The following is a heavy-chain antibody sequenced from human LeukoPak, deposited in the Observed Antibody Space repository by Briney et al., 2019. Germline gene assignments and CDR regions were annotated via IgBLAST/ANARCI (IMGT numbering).Heavy chain of an antibody. CDR2: ISGSGGST. J-gene: IGHJ4*02. CDR1: GFTFSSYA. Sequence: GGSLRLSCAASGFTFSSYAMSWVRQAPGKGLEWVSAISGSGGSTYYADSVKGRFTISRDNSKNTLYLQMNSLRAEDTAVYYCARDTNYDSSGYYPCDYWGQGTLVTVSS. CDR3: ARDTNYDSSGYYPCDY. V-gene: IGHV3-23*01. D-gene: IGHD3-22*01.